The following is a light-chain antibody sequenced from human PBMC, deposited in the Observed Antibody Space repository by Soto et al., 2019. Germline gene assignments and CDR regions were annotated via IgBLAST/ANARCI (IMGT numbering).Light chain of an antibody. CDR1: QSITID. V-gene: IGKV1-39*01. J-gene: IGKJ1*01. CDR3: QQTYTAPRT. Sequence: DIQMTQSPSSLSASVGDRVTITCRASQSITIDLNWYQQQPGKAPRLLIYGASTLQTGVPSRFSGSGSMTDFTLTISDLQPEDFATYYCQQTYTAPRTFGQGTKVDIK. CDR2: GAS.